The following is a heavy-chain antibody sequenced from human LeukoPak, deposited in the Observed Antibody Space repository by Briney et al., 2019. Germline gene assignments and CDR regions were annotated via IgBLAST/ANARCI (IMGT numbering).Heavy chain of an antibody. CDR2: IYYSGRT. V-gene: IGHV4-39*01. CDR3: ARRRYYDGSGYLE. Sequence: SETLSLTCSVSRDSVSRSESYWNWIRQPPGKGLEWIGTIYYSGRTYYSPSLKSRVTMSVDPSNNQFSLNLRSVTAADTALYYCARRRYYDGSGYLEWGQGTLLSVSS. J-gene: IGHJ1*01. D-gene: IGHD3-22*01. CDR1: RDSVSRSESY.